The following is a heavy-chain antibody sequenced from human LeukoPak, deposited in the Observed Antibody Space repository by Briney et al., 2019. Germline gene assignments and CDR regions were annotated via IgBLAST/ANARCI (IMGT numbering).Heavy chain of an antibody. V-gene: IGHV4-34*01. J-gene: IGHJ4*02. CDR2: INHSGST. CDR3: ARRKLRFLEWLPVPFDY. D-gene: IGHD3-3*01. Sequence: PSETLSLTCAVYGGSFSGYYRSWIRQPPGKGLEWIGEINHSGSTNYNPSLKSRVTISVDTSKNQFSLKLSSVTAADTAVYYCARRKLRFLEWLPVPFDYWGQGTLVTVSS. CDR1: GGSFSGYY.